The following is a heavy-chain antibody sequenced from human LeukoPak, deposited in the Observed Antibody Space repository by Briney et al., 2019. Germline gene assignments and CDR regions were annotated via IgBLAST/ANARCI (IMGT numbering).Heavy chain of an antibody. D-gene: IGHD2-2*02. CDR1: GYTFTDYY. CDR3: ARDGEDIVVVPAAIVDYYYYMDV. J-gene: IGHJ6*03. CDR2: INSNSGGT. V-gene: IGHV1-2*04. Sequence: GASVKVSCKASGYTFTDYYMHWVRQAPGQGLEWMGWINSNSGGTNYAQKFQGWVTMTRDTSTSTVYMELSSLRSEDTAVYYCARDGEDIVVVPAAIVDYYYYMDVWGKGTTVTVSS.